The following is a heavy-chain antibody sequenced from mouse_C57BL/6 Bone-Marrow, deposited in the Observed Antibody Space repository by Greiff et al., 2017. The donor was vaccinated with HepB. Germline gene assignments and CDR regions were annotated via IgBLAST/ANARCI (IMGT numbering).Heavy chain of an antibody. CDR2: INPSTGGT. V-gene: IGHV1-42*01. CDR3: ARSPRLLYFDV. CDR1: GYSFTGYY. J-gene: IGHJ1*03. Sequence: VQLQQSGPELVKPGASVKISCKASGYSFTGYYMNWVKQSPEKSLEWIGEINPSTGGTTYNQKFKAKATLTVDKSSSTAYMQLKSLTSEDSAVYYCARSPRLLYFDVWGTGTPVTVSS.